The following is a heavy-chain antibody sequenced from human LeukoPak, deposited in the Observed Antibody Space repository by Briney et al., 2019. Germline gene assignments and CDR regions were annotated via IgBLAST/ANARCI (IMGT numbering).Heavy chain of an antibody. CDR3: STIETGTTFQREY. J-gene: IGHJ4*02. CDR1: GFTFSDYY. Sequence: GGSLRLSCAASGFTFSDYYMSWIRQAPGKGLEWVSYISSSGSTIYYADSVKGRFTISRDNAKNSLYLQMNSLRAEDTTVYYCSTIETGTTFQREYWGQGTLVTVSS. CDR2: ISSSGSTI. D-gene: IGHD1-1*01. V-gene: IGHV3-11*01.